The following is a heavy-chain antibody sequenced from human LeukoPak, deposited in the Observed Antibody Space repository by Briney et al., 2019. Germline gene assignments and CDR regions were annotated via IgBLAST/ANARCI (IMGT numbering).Heavy chain of an antibody. CDR3: ARGDYYYYMDV. J-gene: IGHJ6*03. Sequence: GGSLRLSCASSGFTFSRYGMQWVRQAPGKGLEWVAVISYEGSRKYYADSVKGRFTISRDNAKNSLYLQMNSLRAEDTAVYYCARGDYYYYMDVWGKGTTVTVSS. CDR1: GFTFSRYG. V-gene: IGHV3-33*08. CDR2: ISYEGSRK.